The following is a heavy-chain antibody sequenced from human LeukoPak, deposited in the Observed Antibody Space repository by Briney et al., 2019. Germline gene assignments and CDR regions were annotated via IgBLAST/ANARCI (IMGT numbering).Heavy chain of an antibody. CDR2: MSYDGSHE. V-gene: IGHV3-30*04. Sequence: GGSLRLSCVVSGFTFSNYAMHWVRQAPGQAPGKGLEWVAVMSYDGSHEYYADSVKGRFTISRDNPKSTLYLQMNSLRPGDTAVYYCARAFGGSYSSTVDYWGQGTLVTVSS. CDR3: ARAFGGSYSSTVDY. CDR1: GFTFSNYA. D-gene: IGHD1-26*01. J-gene: IGHJ4*02.